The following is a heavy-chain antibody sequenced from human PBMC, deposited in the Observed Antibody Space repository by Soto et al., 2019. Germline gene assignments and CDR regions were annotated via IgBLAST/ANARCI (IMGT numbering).Heavy chain of an antibody. CDR1: GYTFTSYA. V-gene: IGHV1-3*01. J-gene: IGHJ4*02. Sequence: ASGKVSGKAPGYTFTSYAIHWVRQAPGQRLEWMGWINAGNGNTKYSQKFPGRVTITGDTSASKAHMELSSLRSQDTAVYYGAKVLGVGNGDYWGRVTLVTVAS. CDR2: INAGNGNT. D-gene: IGHD3-3*01. CDR3: AKVLGVGNGDY.